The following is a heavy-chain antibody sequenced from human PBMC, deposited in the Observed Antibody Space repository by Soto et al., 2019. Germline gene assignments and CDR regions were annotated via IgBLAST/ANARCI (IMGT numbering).Heavy chain of an antibody. V-gene: IGHV4-39*01. D-gene: IGHD6-13*01. J-gene: IGHJ4*02. Sequence: QLQLQESGPGLVKPSETLSLTCTVSGGSISSSSYYWGWIRQPPGKGLEWIGSIYYSGSTYYNPSRKSRVTISVDTSKNQFSLKLSSVTAADTAVYYCARQSGYSSSWSMGYWGQGTLVTVSS. CDR1: GGSISSSSYY. CDR2: IYYSGST. CDR3: ARQSGYSSSWSMGY.